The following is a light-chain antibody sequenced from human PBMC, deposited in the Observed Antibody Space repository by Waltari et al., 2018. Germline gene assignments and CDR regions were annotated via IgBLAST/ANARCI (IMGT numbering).Light chain of an antibody. CDR3: LQHKGLPFT. V-gene: IGKV2-40*01. CDR2: GAS. CDR1: HSLLHTDGFTY. J-gene: IGKJ3*01. Sequence: DIVLTQTPLSLPVTPGEPASISCRSSHSLLHTDGFTYLDWYLQRPGQSPQLLIYGASNRASGVPDRFTGSGSGTNFTLKITKVEAGDAGIYYCLQHKGLPFTFGPGTKLDI.